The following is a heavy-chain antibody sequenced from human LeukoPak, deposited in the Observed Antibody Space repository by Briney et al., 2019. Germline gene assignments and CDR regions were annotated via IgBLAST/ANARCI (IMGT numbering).Heavy chain of an antibody. D-gene: IGHD3-10*01. Sequence: SETLSLTCAVYGGSFSGYYWSWIRQPPGKGLEWIGEINHSGSTNYNPSLKSRVTISLDTSRNQFSLKLNSVTAADTAVYYCAKSNGYGLVDIWGQGTMVAVSS. CDR1: GGSFSGYY. V-gene: IGHV4-34*01. CDR2: INHSGST. J-gene: IGHJ3*02. CDR3: AKSNGYGLVDI.